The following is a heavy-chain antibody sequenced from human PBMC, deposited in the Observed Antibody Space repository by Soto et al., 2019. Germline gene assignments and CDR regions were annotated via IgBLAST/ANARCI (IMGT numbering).Heavy chain of an antibody. D-gene: IGHD2-15*01. Sequence: QVQLVQSGAEVKKPGSSVKVSCKASGGTFSSYAISWVRQAPGQGLEWMGGIIPIFGTTNYAQKFQGRVTIPAEKSTSTASMELSSLRSEDTAVFYCARVVTVVNSFPSWHSDLGGRGPLATVSS. CDR2: IIPIFGTT. CDR1: GGTFSSYA. J-gene: IGHJ2*01. V-gene: IGHV1-69*14. CDR3: ARVVTVVNSFPSWHSDL.